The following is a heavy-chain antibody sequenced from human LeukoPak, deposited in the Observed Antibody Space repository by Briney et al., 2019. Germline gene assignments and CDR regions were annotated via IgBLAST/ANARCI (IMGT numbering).Heavy chain of an antibody. D-gene: IGHD3-22*01. CDR3: ARPNPYYYDSSAAPYCYYGMDV. CDR1: GYSFTSYG. CDR2: ISAYNGNT. V-gene: IGHV1-18*01. J-gene: IGHJ6*02. Sequence: GESLKISCKGSGYSFTSYGISWVRQALGQGLEWMGWISAYNGNTNYAQKLQGRVTMTTDTSTSTAYMELRSLRSDDTAVYYCARPNPYYYDSSAAPYCYYGMDVWGQGTTVTVTS.